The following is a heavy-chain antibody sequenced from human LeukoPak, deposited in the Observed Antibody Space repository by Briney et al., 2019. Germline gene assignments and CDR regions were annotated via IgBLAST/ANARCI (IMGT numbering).Heavy chain of an antibody. CDR2: ISYDGSNK. V-gene: IGHV3-30*19. J-gene: IGHJ4*02. CDR1: GFTFSSYV. Sequence: PGGSLRLSCAASGFTFSSYVMHWVRQAPGKGLEWVAVISYDGSNKYYADSVKGRFTISRDNSKNTLYLQMNSLRAEDTAVYYCARDDSVPYWGQGTLVTVSP. CDR3: ARDDSVPY. D-gene: IGHD2-21*02.